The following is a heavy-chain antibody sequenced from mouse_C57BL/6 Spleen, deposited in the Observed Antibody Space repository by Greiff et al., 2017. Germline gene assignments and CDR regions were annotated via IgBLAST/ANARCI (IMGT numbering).Heavy chain of an antibody. D-gene: IGHD1-1*01. CDR3: ARDNYYGSSYAYYFDY. J-gene: IGHJ2*01. V-gene: IGHV3-6*01. CDR2: ISYDGSN. CDR1: GYSITSGYY. Sequence: DVQLQESGPGLVKPSQSLSLTCSVTGYSITSGYYWNWIRQFPGNKLEWMGYISYDGSNNYNPSLKNRISITRDTSKNQFFLKLNSVTTEDTATYYCARDNYYGSSYAYYFDYGGQGTTLTVSS.